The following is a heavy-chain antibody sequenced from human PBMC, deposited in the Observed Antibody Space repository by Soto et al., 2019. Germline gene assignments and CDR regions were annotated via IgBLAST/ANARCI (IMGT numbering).Heavy chain of an antibody. CDR1: GFTFSSYG. Sequence: GGSLRLSCAASGFTFSSYGMHWVRQAPGKGLEWVAVIWYDGSNKYYADSVKGRFTISRDNSKNTLYLQMNSLRAEDTAVYYCARVQVTAAYYGLDVWGQGTTVTVSS. V-gene: IGHV3-33*01. D-gene: IGHD2-2*01. CDR2: IWYDGSNK. J-gene: IGHJ6*01. CDR3: ARVQVTAAYYGLDV.